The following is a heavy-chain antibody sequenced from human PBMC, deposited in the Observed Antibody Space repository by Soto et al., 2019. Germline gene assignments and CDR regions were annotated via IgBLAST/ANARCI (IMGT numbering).Heavy chain of an antibody. D-gene: IGHD2-2*01. V-gene: IGHV3-23*01. J-gene: IGHJ6*02. Sequence: GGSLRLSCAASGFTFSSYAMSWVRQAPGKGLEWVSAISGSGGSTYYADSVKGRFTISRDNSKNTLYLQMNSLRAEDTAVYYCAKGESVSGSGVPAAIGTYYYYGMDVWGQGTTVTVSS. CDR2: ISGSGGST. CDR1: GFTFSSYA. CDR3: AKGESVSGSGVPAAIGTYYYYGMDV.